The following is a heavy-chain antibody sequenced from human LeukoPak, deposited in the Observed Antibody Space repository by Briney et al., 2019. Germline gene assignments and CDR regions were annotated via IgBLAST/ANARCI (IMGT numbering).Heavy chain of an antibody. CDR3: ANRRWLVSSFDY. D-gene: IGHD6-19*01. V-gene: IGHV3-23*01. J-gene: IGHJ4*02. Sequence: GGSLRLSCAASGFTFSSYGMSWVRQAPGKGLEWVSGIGGSGGNTYYADSVKGRFTISRDNSKNTLYLQMNSLRGEDTAVYYCANRRWLVSSFDYWGQGTLVTVSS. CDR1: GFTFSSYG. CDR2: IGGSGGNT.